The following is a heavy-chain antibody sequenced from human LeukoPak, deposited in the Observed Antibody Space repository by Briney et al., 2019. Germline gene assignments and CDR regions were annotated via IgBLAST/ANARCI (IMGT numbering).Heavy chain of an antibody. V-gene: IGHV1-18*01. Sequence: ASVKVSCKASGYTFTSYGISWVRQAPGQGLEWMGWISAYNGNTNYAQKLQGRVTMTTDTSTSTAYMELRSLRSDDTAVYYCARDPTATLAYCGGDCYLHAFDIWGQGTMVTVSS. CDR2: ISAYNGNT. J-gene: IGHJ3*02. D-gene: IGHD2-21*02. CDR1: GYTFTSYG. CDR3: ARDPTATLAYCGGDCYLHAFDI.